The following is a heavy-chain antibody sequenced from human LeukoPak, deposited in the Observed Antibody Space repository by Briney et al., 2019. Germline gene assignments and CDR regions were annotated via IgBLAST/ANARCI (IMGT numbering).Heavy chain of an antibody. CDR1: DGSISNYY. CDR2: IYYTGST. V-gene: IGHV4-59*01. D-gene: IGHD6-19*01. CDR3: ARAPGSGYYPYYYMYV. Sequence: PSETLSLTCTVSDGSISNYYWSWIRQPPGKGLEWIGYIYYTGSTNYNPSLKSRVTISVDTSKNQFSLNLNSVTAADTAEYYCARAPGSGYYPYYYMYVWGKGTTVTVSS. J-gene: IGHJ6*03.